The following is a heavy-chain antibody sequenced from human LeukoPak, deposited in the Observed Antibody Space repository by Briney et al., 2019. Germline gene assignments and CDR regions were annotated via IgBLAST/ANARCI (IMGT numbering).Heavy chain of an antibody. J-gene: IGHJ4*02. Sequence: PGGSLRLSCAASGFTFSSYGMHRVRQAPGKGLEWVAVIWYDGSNKYYADSVKGRFTISRDNSKNTLYLQMNSLRAEDTAVYYCAKDARYYYDSSGYYYGYWGRGTLVTVSS. CDR1: GFTFSSYG. V-gene: IGHV3-33*06. CDR3: AKDARYYYDSSGYYYGY. CDR2: IWYDGSNK. D-gene: IGHD3-22*01.